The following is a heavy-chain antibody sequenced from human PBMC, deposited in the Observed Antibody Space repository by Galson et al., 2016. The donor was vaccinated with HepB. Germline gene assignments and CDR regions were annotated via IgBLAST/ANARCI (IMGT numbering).Heavy chain of an antibody. Sequence: SVKVSCKASGYTFTNYHVHWVRQAPGQGLEWMGRINPSGGSATYAQKFRGRVTMPSDTSTRTVYMELRSLRSEDTAVYYCASEDYYGSGSDNNPLDYWGQGTLVTVSS. CDR3: ASEDYYGSGSDNNPLDY. V-gene: IGHV1-46*01. CDR2: INPSGGSA. D-gene: IGHD3-10*01. CDR1: GYTFTNYH. J-gene: IGHJ4*02.